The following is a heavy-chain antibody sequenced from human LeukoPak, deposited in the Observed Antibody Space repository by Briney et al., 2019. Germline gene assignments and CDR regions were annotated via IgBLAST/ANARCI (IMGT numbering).Heavy chain of an antibody. CDR2: ISWNSGSI. Sequence: GGSLRLSCAASGFNFDEYTMHWVRQAPGKGLEWVSGISWNSGSIGYADSVKGRFTISRDNAKNSLYLQMNSLRAEDTALYYCAKDPEYYYGSGSYYEFSFGGQGTLVTVSS. V-gene: IGHV3-9*01. CDR3: AKDPEYYYGSGSYYEFSF. J-gene: IGHJ4*02. D-gene: IGHD3-10*01. CDR1: GFNFDEYT.